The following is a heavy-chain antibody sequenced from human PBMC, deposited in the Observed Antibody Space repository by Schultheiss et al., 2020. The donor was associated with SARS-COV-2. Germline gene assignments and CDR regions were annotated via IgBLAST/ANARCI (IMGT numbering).Heavy chain of an antibody. V-gene: IGHV4-31*03. D-gene: IGHD3-10*01. CDR1: GGSISSGGYY. J-gene: IGHJ5*02. Sequence: SETLSLTCTVSGGSISSGGYYWSWIRQHPGKGLEWIGYIYYSGSTYYNPSLKSRVTISVDTSKNHFSLMLSSVTAADTAVYYCARPLQYYFGSGSYVDPWGQGTLVTVSS. CDR2: IYYSGST. CDR3: ARPLQYYFGSGSYVDP.